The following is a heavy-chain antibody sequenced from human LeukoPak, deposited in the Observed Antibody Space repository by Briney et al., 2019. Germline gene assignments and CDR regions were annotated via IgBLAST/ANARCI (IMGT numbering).Heavy chain of an antibody. CDR3: ARLSLRGRMINWFDP. J-gene: IGHJ5*02. CDR2: INHSGST. CDR1: GGSFSGYY. V-gene: IGHV4-34*01. D-gene: IGHD3-10*01. Sequence: SETLSLTCAVYGGSFSGYYWSWIRQPPGKGLEWIGEINHSGSTNYNPSPKSRVTISVDTSKNQFSLKLSSVTAADTAVYYCARLSLRGRMINWFDPWGQGTLVTVSS.